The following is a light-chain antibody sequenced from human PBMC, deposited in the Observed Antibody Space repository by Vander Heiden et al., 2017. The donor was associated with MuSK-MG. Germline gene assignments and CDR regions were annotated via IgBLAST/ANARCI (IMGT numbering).Light chain of an antibody. V-gene: IGLV1-44*01. CDR3: AAWDDSLNGWV. CDR2: SNN. Sequence: QSVLTQPPSASGTPGQRVTILCSGSSSNIGSNTVNWYQQLPGTAPKLLIYSNNQRPSGVPDRFSGSKSGTSASLAISGLQSEDEADYYCAAWDDSLNGWVFGGGTKLTVL. CDR1: SSNIGSNT. J-gene: IGLJ3*02.